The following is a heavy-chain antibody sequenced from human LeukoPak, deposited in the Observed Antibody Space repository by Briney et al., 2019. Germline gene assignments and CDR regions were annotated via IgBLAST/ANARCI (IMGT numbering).Heavy chain of an antibody. Sequence: LPGGSLRLSCAASGFTFSSYGMHWVRQAPGKGLEWVAVISYDGSNKYYADPVKGRFTISRDNSKNTLYLQMNSLRAEDTAVYYCAKDLDSSSWLYYFDYWGQGTLVTVSS. D-gene: IGHD6-13*01. CDR1: GFTFSSYG. V-gene: IGHV3-30*18. CDR3: AKDLDSSSWLYYFDY. J-gene: IGHJ4*02. CDR2: ISYDGSNK.